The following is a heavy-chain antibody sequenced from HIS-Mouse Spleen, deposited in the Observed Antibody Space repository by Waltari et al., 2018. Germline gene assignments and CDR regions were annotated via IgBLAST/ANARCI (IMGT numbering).Heavy chain of an antibody. Sequence: QLQLQESGPGLVKPSETLSLTCTVSGGPISSSSYYWGGIRQPPGKGLEWSGSIYYSGSTYYNPSLKSRVTISVDTSKNQFSLKLSSVTAADTAVYYCAREIPYSSSWYDWYFDLWGRGTLVTVSS. J-gene: IGHJ2*01. CDR1: GGPISSSSYY. V-gene: IGHV4-39*07. D-gene: IGHD6-13*01. CDR2: IYYSGST. CDR3: AREIPYSSSWYDWYFDL.